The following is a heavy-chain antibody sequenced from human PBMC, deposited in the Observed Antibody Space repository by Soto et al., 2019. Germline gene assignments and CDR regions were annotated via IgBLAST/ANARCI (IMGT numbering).Heavy chain of an antibody. D-gene: IGHD3-22*01. CDR3: AKHGGSGYYYTAFDD. CDR1: GFMFSSNA. J-gene: IGHJ4*02. Sequence: PGGSLRLSCAASGFMFSSNATSWVRQAPGKGLEWVSSINGGGSSTYYADSVEGRFTISRDSSKNTLYLQMNSLRAEDTAVYYCAKHGGSGYYYTAFDDWGQGTLVTVSS. CDR2: INGGGSST. V-gene: IGHV3-23*01.